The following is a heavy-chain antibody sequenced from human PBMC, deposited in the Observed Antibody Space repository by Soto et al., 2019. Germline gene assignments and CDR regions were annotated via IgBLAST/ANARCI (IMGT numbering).Heavy chain of an antibody. V-gene: IGHV4-59*08. CDR2: MYYRGST. CDR1: GGSISGHY. D-gene: IGHD3-22*01. Sequence: QVQLQESGPGLVKPSETLSLSCSVSGGSISGHYWSWVRQTPGTGLEWIGYMYYRGSTNYNPSLKGRVTISVDTPKNHFSQRLTSVTAADTAVYYCARGPYYDLIWNYYYMDVWGKGTTVTVSS. CDR3: ARGPYYDLIWNYYYMDV. J-gene: IGHJ6*03.